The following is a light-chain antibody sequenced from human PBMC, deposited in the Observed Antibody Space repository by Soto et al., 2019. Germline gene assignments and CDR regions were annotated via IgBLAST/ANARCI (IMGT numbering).Light chain of an antibody. CDR2: AAS. J-gene: IGKJ5*01. CDR3: QQSSSTPIT. V-gene: IGKV1-39*01. Sequence: DILMTQSPSSLSASVGDRVTITCRASQSISSYLNWYQQKPGKAPKLLIYAASSLQSGVPSRFSGSGSGTDFTLTISSLQPEDFATYYCQQSSSTPITFGQGTRLEIK. CDR1: QSISSY.